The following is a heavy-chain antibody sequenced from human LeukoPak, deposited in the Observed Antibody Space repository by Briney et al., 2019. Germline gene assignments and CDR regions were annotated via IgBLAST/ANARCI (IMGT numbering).Heavy chain of an antibody. CDR1: GGSISSSSYY. CDR3: ARGDSYGSGAGSFDY. D-gene: IGHD3-10*01. CDR2: IYHSGST. Sequence: PSETLSLTCTVSGGSISSSSYYWGWIRQPPGKGLEWIGYIYHSGSTYYNPSLKSRVTISVDRSKNQFSLKLSSVTAADTAVYYCARGDSYGSGAGSFDYWGQGTLVTVSS. J-gene: IGHJ4*02. V-gene: IGHV4-39*07.